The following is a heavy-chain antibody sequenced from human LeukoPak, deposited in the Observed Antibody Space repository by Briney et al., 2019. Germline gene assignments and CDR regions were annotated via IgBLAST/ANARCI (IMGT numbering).Heavy chain of an antibody. CDR2: ISGSGGST. V-gene: IGHV3-23*01. D-gene: IGHD3-9*01. Sequence: GGSLRLSCAAPGFTFSSYAMSWGRQAPGKGLDWVSAISGSGGSTYYADSVKGRFTISRDNSKNTLYLQMNSLRAEDTAVYYCAKPYDISSYYFDYWGQGTLVTVSS. CDR1: GFTFSSYA. J-gene: IGHJ4*02. CDR3: AKPYDISSYYFDY.